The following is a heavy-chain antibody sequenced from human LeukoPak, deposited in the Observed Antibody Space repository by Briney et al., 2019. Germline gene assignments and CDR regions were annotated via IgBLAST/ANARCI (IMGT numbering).Heavy chain of an antibody. J-gene: IGHJ5*02. CDR3: ARRVRYFDWLLPSLRNWFDP. V-gene: IGHV4-34*01. D-gene: IGHD3-9*01. CDR1: GGSFSGYY. Sequence: KPSETLSLTCAVYGGSFSGYYWSWIRQPPGKGLEWIGEINHSGSTNYSPSLKSRVTISVDTSKDQFSLKLSSVTAADTAVYYCARRVRYFDWLLPSLRNWFDPWGQGTLVTVSS. CDR2: INHSGST.